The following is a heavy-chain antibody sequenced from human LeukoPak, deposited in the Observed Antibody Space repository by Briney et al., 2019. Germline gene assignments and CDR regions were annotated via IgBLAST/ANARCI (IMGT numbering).Heavy chain of an antibody. Sequence: SETLSLTCAVYGGSFSGYYWSWIRQPPGKGLEWIGEINHSGCTNYNPSLKSRATISVDTSKNQFSLKLSSVTAADTAVYYCARRTYYDFWSGYPPARHFDYWGQGTLVTVSS. D-gene: IGHD3-3*01. V-gene: IGHV4-34*01. CDR1: GGSFSGYY. J-gene: IGHJ4*02. CDR3: ARRTYYDFWSGYPPARHFDY. CDR2: INHSGCT.